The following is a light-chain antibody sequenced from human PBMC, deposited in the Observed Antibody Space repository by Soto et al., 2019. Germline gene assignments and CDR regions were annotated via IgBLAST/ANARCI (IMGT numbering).Light chain of an antibody. V-gene: IGKV3-15*01. Sequence: DKLMSQSPATLSVSPGERVTLSCRASQNIHNHMSWFLQKPGQTPRLLIYDAIIRAPDVPARFSGSWSGTEFTLTINSLQSEDFAVYYCHQYYDVPRTFGQGTKVEIK. J-gene: IGKJ1*01. CDR2: DAI. CDR3: HQYYDVPRT. CDR1: QNIHNH.